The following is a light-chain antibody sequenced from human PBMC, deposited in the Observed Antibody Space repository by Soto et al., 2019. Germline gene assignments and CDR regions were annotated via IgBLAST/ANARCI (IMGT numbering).Light chain of an antibody. V-gene: IGLV2-8*01. Sequence: QSVLTQPPSASWSPGQSVTISCTGTSSDVGGYNYVSWYQQHPGKAPKLMIYEVSKRPSGVPDRFSGSKSGNTASLTVSGLQAEDEADYYCSSYAGNKNVFGTGTKAPS. J-gene: IGLJ1*01. CDR1: SSDVGGYNY. CDR2: EVS. CDR3: SSYAGNKNV.